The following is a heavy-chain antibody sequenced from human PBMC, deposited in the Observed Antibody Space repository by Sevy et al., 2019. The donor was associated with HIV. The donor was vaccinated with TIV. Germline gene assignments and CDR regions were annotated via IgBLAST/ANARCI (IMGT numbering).Heavy chain of an antibody. CDR1: GVSVSSDTYY. D-gene: IGHD3-22*01. CDR2: VYHTGST. CDR3: AREPYFFDKSGYYWDY. Sequence: SETLSLTCAVSGVSVSSDTYYGSWIRQPPGKGLEWIGYVYHTGSTNYSPSFKSRVTISVDTSKNQFSLRLFSVAAADTAVYYCAREPYFFDKSGYYWDYWGQGALVTVSS. V-gene: IGHV4-61*01. J-gene: IGHJ4*02.